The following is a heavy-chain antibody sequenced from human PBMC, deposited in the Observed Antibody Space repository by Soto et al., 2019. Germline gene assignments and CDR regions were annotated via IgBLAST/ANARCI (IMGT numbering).Heavy chain of an antibody. Sequence: PGGSLRLSCAASGFIFSNYGMHWVRQAPGKGLEWVALIYYDGSYENYADSVKGRFTISRDNSKSTLWLQMNSLRAEDTAVYYCASPRAYYYDSSAKGRSAFDIWGQGTMVTVSS. V-gene: IGHV3-33*01. D-gene: IGHD3-22*01. CDR1: GFIFSNYG. CDR2: IYYDGSYE. J-gene: IGHJ3*02. CDR3: ASPRAYYYDSSAKGRSAFDI.